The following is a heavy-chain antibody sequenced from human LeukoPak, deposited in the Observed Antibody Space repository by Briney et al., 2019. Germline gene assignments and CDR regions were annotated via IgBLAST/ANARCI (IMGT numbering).Heavy chain of an antibody. CDR3: ARRGRFGELLPTYYFDY. CDR1: GFTFNSYG. D-gene: IGHD3-10*01. V-gene: IGHV3-33*01. J-gene: IGHJ4*02. CDR2: IWYDGSNK. Sequence: GGSLRLSCAASGFTFNSYGMHWVRQAPGKGLEWVAVIWYDGSNKYYADSVKGRFTISRDNSKNTLYLQMNSLRAEDTAVYYCARRGRFGELLPTYYFDYWGQGTLVTVSS.